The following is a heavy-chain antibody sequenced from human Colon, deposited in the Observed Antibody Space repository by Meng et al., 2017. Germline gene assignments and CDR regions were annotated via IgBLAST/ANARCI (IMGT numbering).Heavy chain of an antibody. D-gene: IGHD3-10*01. V-gene: IGHV1-2*06. CDR3: VRDGSYYDFDY. J-gene: IGHJ4*02. CDR1: GYTFIDSH. Sequence: QVQLVELWAEVKTPRAPVKVSCKSSGYTFIDSHVHWVRQAPGQGLEWMGRIMPSVGDASSAEKFQGRLTLTWDTSIDTAYMDLSSLRSDDSAIYYCVRDGSYYDFDYWGQGTLVTVSS. CDR2: IMPSVGDA.